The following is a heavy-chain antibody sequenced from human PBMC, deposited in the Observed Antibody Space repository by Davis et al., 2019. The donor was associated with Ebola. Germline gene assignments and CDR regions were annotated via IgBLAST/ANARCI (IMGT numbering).Heavy chain of an antibody. CDR3: ARGSQWLGPDY. Sequence: MPGGSLRLSCGVSGGFVSSGGYSWSWVRQPPGKGLEWVGYIYYSGTTHYNPSLRGRVTISVDTSKKHFSLKLGSVTAADTAVYYCARGSQWLGPDYWGQGTLVTVSS. J-gene: IGHJ4*02. D-gene: IGHD6-19*01. CDR1: GGFVSSGGYS. CDR2: IYYSGTT. V-gene: IGHV4-61*03.